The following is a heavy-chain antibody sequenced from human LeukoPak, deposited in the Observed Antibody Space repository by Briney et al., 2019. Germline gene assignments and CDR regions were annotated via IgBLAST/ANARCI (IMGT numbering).Heavy chain of an antibody. Sequence: GGSLRLSCAASGFTFSSYSMNWVRQAPGKGLEWVSSISSSSSYIYYADSVKGRFTISRDNAKNSLYLQMNSLRAEDTAVYYCARDIVVVPAAIFGYWGQGTLVTVSS. D-gene: IGHD2-2*02. CDR2: ISSSSSYI. CDR3: ARDIVVVPAAIFGY. J-gene: IGHJ4*02. V-gene: IGHV3-21*01. CDR1: GFTFSSYS.